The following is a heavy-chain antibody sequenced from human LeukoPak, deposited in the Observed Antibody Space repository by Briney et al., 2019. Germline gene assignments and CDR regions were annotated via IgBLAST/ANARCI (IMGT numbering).Heavy chain of an antibody. D-gene: IGHD3-3*01. CDR1: GGSISSYY. J-gene: IGHJ6*03. CDR2: IYYSGST. Sequence: PSETLSLTCTVSGGSISSYYWSWIRQPPGKGLEWIGYIYYSGSTNYNPSLRSRVTISVDTSKNQFSLKLSSVTAADTAVYYCAGRREYDFWSGYYRSYYYMDVWGKGTTVTVSS. V-gene: IGHV4-59*08. CDR3: AGRREYDFWSGYYRSYYYMDV.